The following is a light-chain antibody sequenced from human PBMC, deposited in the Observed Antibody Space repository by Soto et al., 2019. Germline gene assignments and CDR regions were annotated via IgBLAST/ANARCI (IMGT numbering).Light chain of an antibody. J-gene: IGKJ3*01. CDR1: QSVSSY. CDR2: GAS. Sequence: EIVLTQSPATLSLSPGERATLSCRASQSVSSYLAWYQQKPGQAPRLLIYGASSRATGIPDRFSGSGSGTDFTLTISRLEPEDFAVYYCQQYGSSTFTFGPGTTVDIK. CDR3: QQYGSSTFT. V-gene: IGKV3-20*01.